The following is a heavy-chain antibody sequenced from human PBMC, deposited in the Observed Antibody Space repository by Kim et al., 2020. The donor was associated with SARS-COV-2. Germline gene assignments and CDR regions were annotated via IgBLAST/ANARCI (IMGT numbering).Heavy chain of an antibody. D-gene: IGHD3-9*01. J-gene: IGHJ6*01. CDR2: IYHSGST. CDR3: ARVADILTGLGYGMDV. CDR1: GYSISSGYY. V-gene: IGHV4-38-2*02. Sequence: SETLSLTCTVSGYSISSGYYWGWIRQPPGKGLEWIGSIYHSGSTYYNPSLKSRVTISVDTSKNQFSLKLSSVTAADTAVYYCARVADILTGLGYGMDVWG.